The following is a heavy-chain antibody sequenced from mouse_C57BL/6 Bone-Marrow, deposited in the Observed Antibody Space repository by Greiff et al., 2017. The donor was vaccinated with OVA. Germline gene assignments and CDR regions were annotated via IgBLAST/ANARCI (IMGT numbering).Heavy chain of an antibody. J-gene: IGHJ4*01. V-gene: IGHV5-15*01. Sequence: DVMLVESGGGLVQPGGSLKLSCAASGFTFGDYGMAWVRQAPRKGPEWVAFISNLAYSIYYADTVTGRFTISIENAKNTLYLEMSSLKSEDTAMYYCARDGEYSPSMDDWGQGTSVTVSS. CDR2: ISNLAYSI. CDR1: GFTFGDYG. CDR3: ARDGEYSPSMDD. D-gene: IGHD5-1*01.